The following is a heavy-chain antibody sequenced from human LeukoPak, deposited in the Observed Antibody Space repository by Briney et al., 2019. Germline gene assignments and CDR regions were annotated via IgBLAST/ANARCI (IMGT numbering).Heavy chain of an antibody. CDR1: GFTVSSNY. CDR2: IYSGGST. J-gene: IGHJ4*02. Sequence: AGGSLRLSCAASGFTVSSNYMSWVRQAPGKGLEWVSVIYSGGSTYYAGSVKGRFTISRDNSKNTLYLQMNSLRAEDTAVYYCARAVVVPAAIRYWGQGTLVTVSS. CDR3: ARAVVVPAAIRY. V-gene: IGHV3-66*01. D-gene: IGHD2-2*01.